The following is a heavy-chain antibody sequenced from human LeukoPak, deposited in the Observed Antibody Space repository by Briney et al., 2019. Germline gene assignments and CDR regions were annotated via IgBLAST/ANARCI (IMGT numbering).Heavy chain of an antibody. CDR1: GESFSGYY. D-gene: IGHD4-17*01. CDR3: ARGRYDYGDYVFDY. J-gene: IGHJ4*02. Sequence: SETLSLTCAVYGESFSGYYWSWIRQPPGKGLEWIGEINHSGSTNYNPSLKSRVTISVDTSKNQFSLKLSSVTAADTAVYYCARGRYDYGDYVFDYWGQGTLVTVSS. V-gene: IGHV4-34*01. CDR2: INHSGST.